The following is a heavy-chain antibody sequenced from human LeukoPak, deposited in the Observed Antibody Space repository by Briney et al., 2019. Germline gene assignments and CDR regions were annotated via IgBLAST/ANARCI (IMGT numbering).Heavy chain of an antibody. CDR1: GFTFSDYS. J-gene: IGHJ4*01. CDR2: IRYDGNNK. CDR3: AKDPTLLGFGVRIYFDS. Sequence: PGGSLRLSCAASGFTFSDYSMHWVRQAPGKGLNWVAFIRYDGNNKYYADSVKGRFTISRDNSKNTLFLQMNSLRADDTAVYYCAKDPTLLGFGVRIYFDSWGHGTLVTVSS. D-gene: IGHD2-15*01. V-gene: IGHV3-30*02.